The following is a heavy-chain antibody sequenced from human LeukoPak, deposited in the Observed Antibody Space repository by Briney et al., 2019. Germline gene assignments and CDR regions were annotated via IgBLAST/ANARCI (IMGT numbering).Heavy chain of an antibody. CDR2: IYSGGGT. D-gene: IGHD4-17*01. V-gene: IGHV3-53*01. Sequence: GGSLRLSCAVSGFTVSSDYMNWVRQAPGKGLEWVSVIYSGGGTYYADSVKGRFTISRDNSKNTLYLQMNSLRGEDTAVYYCAREGDGDYGAFDYWGQGTLVTVSS. CDR3: AREGDGDYGAFDY. CDR1: GFTVSSDY. J-gene: IGHJ4*02.